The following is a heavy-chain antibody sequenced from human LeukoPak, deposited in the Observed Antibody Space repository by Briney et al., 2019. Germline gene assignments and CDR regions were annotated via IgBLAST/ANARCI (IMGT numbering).Heavy chain of an antibody. J-gene: IGHJ4*02. CDR1: GFTFSDHY. V-gene: IGHV3-72*01. D-gene: IGHD1-26*01. CDR3: ARSGSHGYYFDY. Sequence: QPGGSLRLSCAASGFTFSDHYMDWVRQAPGKGLEWVGRTRNKANSYTTEYAASVKGRFTISRDDSKNSLYLQMNSLKTEDTAVYYCARSGSHGYYFDYWGQGTLVTVSS. CDR2: TRNKANSYTT.